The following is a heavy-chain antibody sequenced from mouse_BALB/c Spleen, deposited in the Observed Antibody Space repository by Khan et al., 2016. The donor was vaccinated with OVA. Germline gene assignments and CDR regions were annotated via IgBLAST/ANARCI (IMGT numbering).Heavy chain of an antibody. CDR3: ARANYYGRSSYAMDY. CDR2: IAPGSGST. D-gene: IGHD1-1*01. J-gene: IGHJ4*01. Sequence: DLVKPGASVKLSCKSSGYTFTSYTFTSYWLYWIKQRPGQGLEWIGRIAPGSGSTSYNELFKGKATLTIDTSSTTAYIQLSSLSSDDSAVYLCARANYYGRSSYAMDYWGQGTSVTVSS. CDR1: GYTFTSYTFTSYW. V-gene: IGHV1S41*01.